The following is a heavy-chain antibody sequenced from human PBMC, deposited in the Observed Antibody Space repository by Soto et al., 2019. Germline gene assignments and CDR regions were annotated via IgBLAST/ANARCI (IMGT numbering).Heavy chain of an antibody. V-gene: IGHV4-59*08. CDR2: IYYSGST. D-gene: IGHD2-2*01. CDR1: GGSISSYY. CDR3: ARSSPHYCSSTTCPVLDYGDYASRFAY. Sequence: SETLSLTCTVSGGSISSYYWSWIRQPPGKGLEWIGYIYYSGSTNYNPSLKSRVPISVDTSKNQFSLKLSSVTAADTAVYYCARSSPHYCSSTTCPVLDYGDYASRFAYWGQGTLVTITS. J-gene: IGHJ4*02.